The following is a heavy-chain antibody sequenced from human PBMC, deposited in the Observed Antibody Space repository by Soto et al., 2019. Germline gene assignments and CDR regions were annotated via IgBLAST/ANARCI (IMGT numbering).Heavy chain of an antibody. D-gene: IGHD2-15*01. CDR3: ARDLVVVAQRYNWFDP. V-gene: IGHV4-30-4*01. J-gene: IGHJ5*02. Sequence: PSETLSLTCTVSGDSISSGDYYWSWIRQPPGKGLEWIGCIYYSGNTYYNPSLKRRLSISVDTSKNQFSLKLSSVTAADTAVYYCARDLVVVAQRYNWFDPWGQGTLVTVSS. CDR1: GDSISSGDYY. CDR2: IYYSGNT.